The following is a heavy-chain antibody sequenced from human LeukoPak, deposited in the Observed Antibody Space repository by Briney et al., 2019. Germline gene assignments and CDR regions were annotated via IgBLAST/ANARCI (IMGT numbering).Heavy chain of an antibody. CDR1: GFTFSNYS. CDR3: ARDRHTAMVYYYHMDV. Sequence: PGGSLRLSCGGSGFTFSNYSINWVRQAPGKGLEWVSSISPSSHYIYYADSVRGRFTISRDNARNSLYLQMNSLRDEDTAVYYCARDRHTAMVYYYHMDVWGTGTTVTVSS. D-gene: IGHD5-18*01. J-gene: IGHJ6*03. CDR2: ISPSSHYI. V-gene: IGHV3-21*04.